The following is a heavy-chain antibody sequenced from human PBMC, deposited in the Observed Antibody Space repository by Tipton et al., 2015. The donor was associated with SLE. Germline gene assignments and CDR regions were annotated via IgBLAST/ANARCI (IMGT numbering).Heavy chain of an antibody. V-gene: IGHV4-39*07. CDR2: FYYTGST. D-gene: IGHD2-21*02. CDR3: AGRGHLVDVTACLDY. CDR1: GGSFSSDTYL. Sequence: TLSLTCTVSGGSFSSDTYLWGWIRQPPGKGLEWIGDFYYTGSTYYNPSLKSRVTISVDTSKNQFSLKLSSVTAADTAVYYCAGRGHLVDVTACLDYWGQGTLVTVSS. J-gene: IGHJ4*02.